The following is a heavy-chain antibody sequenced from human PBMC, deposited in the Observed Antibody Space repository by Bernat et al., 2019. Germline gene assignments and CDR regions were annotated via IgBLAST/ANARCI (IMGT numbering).Heavy chain of an antibody. D-gene: IGHD3-16*01. Sequence: EVQWLEAGGDLVQPGGSLRLSCVASGFTFSSNAMAWVRQAPGKGLEWLSAISGSGGSTYSADSVKGRITISSDNSNNTLYLQMNSLRAEDAAVYFCAKEYVSRSSLSFDYWGQATLVTVSS. CDR3: AKEYVSRSSLSFDY. CDR2: ISGSGGST. CDR1: GFTFSSNA. J-gene: IGHJ4*02. V-gene: IGHV3-23*01.